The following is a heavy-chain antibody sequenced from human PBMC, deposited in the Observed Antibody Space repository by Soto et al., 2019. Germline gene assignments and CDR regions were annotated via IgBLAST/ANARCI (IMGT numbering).Heavy chain of an antibody. J-gene: IGHJ4*02. D-gene: IGHD3-22*01. CDR3: AREDISGTDPFDS. CDR1: GCSVSSQTHF. CDR2: VYYSGIT. Sequence: QVQLQESGPKLVKTSEPLSLPCRVSGCSVSSQTHFRSWIRQAPGKGLEWIGYVYYSGITNSNSSLKSRVTISADTSNNPIFLSLTSVTAADTAVYFCAREDISGTDPFDSWGQGTLVTVSS. V-gene: IGHV4-61*01.